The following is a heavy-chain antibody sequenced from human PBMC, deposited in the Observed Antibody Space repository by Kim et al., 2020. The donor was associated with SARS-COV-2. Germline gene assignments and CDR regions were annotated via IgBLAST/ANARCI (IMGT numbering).Heavy chain of an antibody. Sequence: SETLSLTCTVSGGSISSYYWSWIRQPPGKGLEWIGYIYYSGSTNYNPSLKSRVTISVDTSKNQFSLKLSSVTAADTAVYYCARTDYGGNSGYWGQGTLVT. V-gene: IGHV4-59*13. CDR2: IYYSGST. J-gene: IGHJ4*02. CDR1: GGSISSYY. CDR3: ARTDYGGNSGY. D-gene: IGHD4-17*01.